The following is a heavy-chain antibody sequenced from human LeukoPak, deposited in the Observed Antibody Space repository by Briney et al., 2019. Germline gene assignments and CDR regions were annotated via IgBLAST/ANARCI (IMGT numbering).Heavy chain of an antibody. D-gene: IGHD4-23*01. V-gene: IGHV5-51*01. CDR1: GYSFTNYW. CDR3: ARWAPSTVVTYDY. CDR2: INPDDSEI. J-gene: IGHJ4*02. Sequence: GESLKISCKGSGYSFTNYWIGWVRQTPGKGLEWMGIINPDDSEIKYSPSLQGQVTISADKSISTAYLQWSSLKASDTAMYYCARWAPSTVVTYDYWGQGTLVTVSS.